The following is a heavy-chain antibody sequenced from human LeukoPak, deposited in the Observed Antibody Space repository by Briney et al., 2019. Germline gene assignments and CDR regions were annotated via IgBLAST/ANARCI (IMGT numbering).Heavy chain of an antibody. CDR3: ARFRDSSSWYRQDY. J-gene: IGHJ4*02. V-gene: IGHV1-18*01. Sequence: ASVKVSCKASGDTFTSYGISWVRQAPGQGLEWMGWISAYNGNTNYAQKFQGRVTMTTDTSTSTAYMELRSLRSDDTAVYYCARFRDSSSWYRQDYWGQGTLVTVSS. CDR2: ISAYNGNT. D-gene: IGHD6-13*01. CDR1: GDTFTSYG.